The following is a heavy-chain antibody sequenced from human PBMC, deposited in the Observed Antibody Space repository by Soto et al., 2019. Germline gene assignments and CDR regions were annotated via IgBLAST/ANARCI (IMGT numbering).Heavy chain of an antibody. CDR2: IYHSGST. J-gene: IGHJ5*02. Sequence: PSETLSLTCTVSYGSISYYYWSWIRQPPGKGLEWIGYIYHSGSTNYNPSLKSRVTMSVDTSKNQFSLKLTSVTAADTAVYYCASSTSGDWFDHWGRGTLVTVSS. CDR1: YGSISYYY. CDR3: ASSTSGDWFDH. D-gene: IGHD7-27*01. V-gene: IGHV4-59*01.